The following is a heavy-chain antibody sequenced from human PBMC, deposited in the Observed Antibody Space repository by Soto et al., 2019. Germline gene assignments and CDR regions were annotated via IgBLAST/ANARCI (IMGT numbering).Heavy chain of an antibody. CDR1: GDSVSSNSAA. Sequence: QSQTLSLTCAISGDSVSSNSAAWNWIRQSPSRGLEWLGRTYYRSKWYNDYAVSVKSRITINPDTSKNQFSLQLNSVTPEDTAVYYCARDGRVLWSGYSHYYYYYYMDVWGKGTTVTVSS. V-gene: IGHV6-1*01. CDR3: ARDGRVLWSGYSHYYYYYYMDV. J-gene: IGHJ6*03. D-gene: IGHD3-3*01. CDR2: TYYRSKWYN.